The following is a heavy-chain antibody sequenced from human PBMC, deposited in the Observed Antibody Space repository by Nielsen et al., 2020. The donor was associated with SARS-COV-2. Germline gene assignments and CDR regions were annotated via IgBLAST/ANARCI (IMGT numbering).Heavy chain of an antibody. V-gene: IGHV4-39*01. D-gene: IGHD2-2*01. Sequence: WCRQPPGKGLEWIGSIYYSGSTYYHPSLKSRVTISVDTSKNQFSLKLSSVTAADTAVYYCARHHRCVVPAAGCYYYGMDVWGQGTTVTVSS. CDR3: ARHHRCVVPAAGCYYYGMDV. J-gene: IGHJ6*02. CDR2: IYYSGST.